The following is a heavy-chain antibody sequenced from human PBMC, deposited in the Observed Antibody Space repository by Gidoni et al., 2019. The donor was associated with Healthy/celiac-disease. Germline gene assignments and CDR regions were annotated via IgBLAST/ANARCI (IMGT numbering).Heavy chain of an antibody. CDR2: INPNSGGT. Sequence: QVQLVQSGAEGKKPGASVKVSCKASGYTFTGYYMHWLRQAPGQGLEWMGWINPNSGGTNYAQKLPGWVTMTSDTSISTAYMELSRLRSDDTAVYYCASGVRMVAATRSWFDPWGQGTLVTVSS. J-gene: IGHJ5*02. D-gene: IGHD2-15*01. CDR1: GYTFTGYY. CDR3: ASGVRMVAATRSWFDP. V-gene: IGHV1-2*04.